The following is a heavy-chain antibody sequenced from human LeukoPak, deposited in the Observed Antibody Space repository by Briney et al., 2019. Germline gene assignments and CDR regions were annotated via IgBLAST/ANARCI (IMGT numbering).Heavy chain of an antibody. V-gene: IGHV5-51*01. Sequence: GESLKISCKGSGYTFTSYWIGWVRQMPGKGLEWMGSIFPGDSDTRYSPSFQGQVTISADKSISTAYLQWSSLKASDTAMYYCARQGYDSWFDPWGQGTLVTVSS. CDR3: ARQGYDSWFDP. CDR1: GYTFTSYW. J-gene: IGHJ5*02. D-gene: IGHD2-2*01. CDR2: IFPGDSDT.